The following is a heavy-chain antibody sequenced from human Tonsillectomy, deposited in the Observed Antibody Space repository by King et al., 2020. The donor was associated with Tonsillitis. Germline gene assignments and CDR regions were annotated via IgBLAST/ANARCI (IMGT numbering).Heavy chain of an antibody. CDR3: ARHEGFGGNWFDP. J-gene: IGHJ5*02. V-gene: IGHV4-39*01. D-gene: IGHD2-15*01. CDR2: IYYSGSA. CDR1: GASISSTNYY. Sequence: QLQESGPGLVKPSETLSLTCTVSGASISSTNYYWGWNRQPPGKGLEWIGSIYYSGSAYSNPSLRSRVTMSVDTSKNYFSLNLTSVTAADSAVYYCARHEGFGGNWFDPWGQGTLVTVSS.